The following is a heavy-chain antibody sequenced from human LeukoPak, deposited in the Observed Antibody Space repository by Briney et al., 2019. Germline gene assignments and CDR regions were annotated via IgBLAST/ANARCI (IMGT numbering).Heavy chain of an antibody. Sequence: GGSQRLSCAASGLRFSDQYMIWIRQTPGKGLEWVSFISGSGANRFYADSMKGRFTISKDNTKNSLYLQMNSLRAEDTAIYYCATLHFYAMGVWGQGTTVTVSS. J-gene: IGHJ6*02. V-gene: IGHV3-11*01. CDR1: GLRFSDQY. CDR2: ISGSGANR. CDR3: ATLHFYAMGV.